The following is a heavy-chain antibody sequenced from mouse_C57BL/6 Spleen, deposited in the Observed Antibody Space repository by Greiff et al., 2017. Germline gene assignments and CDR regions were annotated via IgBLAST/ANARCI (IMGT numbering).Heavy chain of an antibody. CDR3: ARGVRQDPDGLAY. CDR2: IDPGDGDT. D-gene: IGHD5-1*01. V-gene: IGHV1-80*01. J-gene: IGHJ4*01. Sequence: QVQLQQSGAELVKPGASVKISCKASGYAFSSYWMNWVKQRPGKGLEWIGQIDPGDGDTNSNRKFKGTATLTADKSSSTSYMQLSSLTSEDSAVYFCARGVRQDPDGLAYWGQGTLVTVSS. CDR1: GYAFSSYW.